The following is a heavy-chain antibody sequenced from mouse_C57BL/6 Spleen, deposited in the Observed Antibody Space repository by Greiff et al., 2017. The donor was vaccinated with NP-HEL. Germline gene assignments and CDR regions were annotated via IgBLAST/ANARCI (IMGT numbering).Heavy chain of an antibody. CDR2: ISYDGSN. Sequence: EVKLQESGPGLVKPSQSLSLTCSVTGYSITSGYYWNWIRQFPGNKLEWMGYISYDGSNNYNPSLNNRISITRDTSKNQFFLKLNSVTTEDTATYYCARDSPYDGYYGYWGQGTTLTVSS. V-gene: IGHV3-6*01. D-gene: IGHD2-3*01. CDR1: GYSITSGYY. CDR3: ARDSPYDGYYGY. J-gene: IGHJ2*01.